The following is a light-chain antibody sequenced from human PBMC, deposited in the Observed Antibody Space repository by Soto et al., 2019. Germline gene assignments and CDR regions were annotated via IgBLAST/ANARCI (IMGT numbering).Light chain of an antibody. CDR1: QSVSHN. CDR2: GAS. Sequence: EIVMTQSPATLSASPGERVTISCRASQSVSHNLAWYQQKPGQAPRLLIYGASTRPTGILARFSGSGSGTEFTPITSSPQPEEFAAYYCYQDHNCAPYTFGPGTKLEIK. CDR3: YQDHNCAPYT. J-gene: IGKJ2*01. V-gene: IGKV3-15*01.